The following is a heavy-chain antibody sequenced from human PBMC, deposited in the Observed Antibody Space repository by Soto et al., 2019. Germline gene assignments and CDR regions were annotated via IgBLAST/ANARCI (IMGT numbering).Heavy chain of an antibody. V-gene: IGHV1-46*03. D-gene: IGHD2-8*01. CDR2: INPSGGST. J-gene: IGHJ5*02. CDR3: ARAYCTNGVCDFTDAKNWFDP. Sequence: GASVKVSWKASGYTFTSYYMHWVRQAPGQGLEWMGIINPSGGSTSYAQKFQGRVTMTRDTSTSTVYMELSSLRSEDTAVYYCARAYCTNGVCDFTDAKNWFDPWGQGTLVTVSS. CDR1: GYTFTSYY.